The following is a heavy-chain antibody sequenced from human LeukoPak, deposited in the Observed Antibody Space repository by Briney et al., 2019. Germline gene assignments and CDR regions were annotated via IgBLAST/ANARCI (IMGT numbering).Heavy chain of an antibody. V-gene: IGHV4-39*01. Sequence: SETLSLTCTVSGGSVSSSSYYWDWIRQPPGKGLEWIGTIYYSGSTYYSSSLKSRVTISVDTSKNQFSLKLSSVTAADTAVSYCAGHGGGNAVSFFDYWGQGTLVTVSS. CDR3: AGHGGGNAVSFFDY. J-gene: IGHJ4*02. CDR1: GGSVSSSSYY. D-gene: IGHD4-23*01. CDR2: IYYSGST.